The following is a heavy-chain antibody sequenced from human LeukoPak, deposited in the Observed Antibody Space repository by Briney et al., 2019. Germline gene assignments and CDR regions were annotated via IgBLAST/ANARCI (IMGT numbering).Heavy chain of an antibody. CDR2: IIPIFGTA. V-gene: IGHV1-69*13. J-gene: IGHJ3*02. Sequence: GASVKVSCKASGGTFSSYAISWVRQAPGQGLEWMGGIIPIFGTANYAQKFQGRVTITADESTSTAYMELSSLRSEDTAVYYCARGYCSSTSCYSDALDIWGQGTMVTVSS. CDR1: GGTFSSYA. D-gene: IGHD2-2*02. CDR3: ARGYCSSTSCYSDALDI.